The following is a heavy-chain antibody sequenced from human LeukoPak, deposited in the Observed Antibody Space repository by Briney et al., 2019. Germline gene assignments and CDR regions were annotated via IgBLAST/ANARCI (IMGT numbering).Heavy chain of an antibody. Sequence: GVSLRLSCTASGFTFKLYAMTWVRQAPGKGLEWVSGIGGSGDGTHYTHSVKGRFTISRDNSKNTLYLQMNSLRAEDTAVYYCAKDRGPYVGIDNNWFDPWGQGTLVIVSS. D-gene: IGHD3-10*02. V-gene: IGHV3-23*01. J-gene: IGHJ5*02. CDR2: IGGSGDGT. CDR3: AKDRGPYVGIDNNWFDP. CDR1: GFTFKLYA.